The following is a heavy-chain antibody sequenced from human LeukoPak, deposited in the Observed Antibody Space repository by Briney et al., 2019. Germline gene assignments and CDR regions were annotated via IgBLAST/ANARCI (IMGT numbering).Heavy chain of an antibody. D-gene: IGHD2-21*02. CDR2: IDGSGVST. Sequence: GGSLRLSCAASGFTFSSYAMSWVRQAPGKGLEWVSTIDGSGVSTFYADSVKGRFTISRDNSKNTLYLQMNSLRAEDTAVHYCAIGGIVVVTAIPLYFDYWGQGTLVTVSS. CDR1: GFTFSSYA. J-gene: IGHJ4*02. CDR3: AIGGIVVVTAIPLYFDY. V-gene: IGHV3-23*01.